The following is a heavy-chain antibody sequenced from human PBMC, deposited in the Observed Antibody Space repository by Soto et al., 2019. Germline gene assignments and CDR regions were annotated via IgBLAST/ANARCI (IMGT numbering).Heavy chain of an antibody. CDR1: GYSFTSYW. J-gene: IGHJ6*02. D-gene: IGHD1-26*01. CDR2: IYPGDSDT. V-gene: IGHV5-51*01. CDR3: ARQRKAVGYYYGMDV. Sequence: GESLKISCKGSGYSFTSYWIGWVRQMPGKGLEWMGIIYPGDSDTRYSPSFQGQVTISADKSISTAYLQWSSLKASDTAMYYCARQRKAVGYYYGMDVWGQGTTVTVSS.